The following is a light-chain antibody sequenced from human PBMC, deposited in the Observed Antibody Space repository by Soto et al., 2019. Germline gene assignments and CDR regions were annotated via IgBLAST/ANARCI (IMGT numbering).Light chain of an antibody. CDR1: QSIGLA. J-gene: IGKJ1*01. V-gene: IGKV3-11*01. Sequence: EMVLTQSPATLYLSPGERATLSCSASQSIGLAIAWYQPKPGQAPRLLIFDASKRATVIPARFRRSRSGTDFTLSISSLETEDFAVYYCEQRTDRPPWTFGRGTKVASK. CDR2: DAS. CDR3: EQRTDRPPWT.